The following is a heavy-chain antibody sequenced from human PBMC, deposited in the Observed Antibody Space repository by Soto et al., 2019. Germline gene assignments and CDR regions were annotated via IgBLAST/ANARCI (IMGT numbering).Heavy chain of an antibody. V-gene: IGHV3-33*01. CDR3: ARSYQLLLVGYFDY. CDR2: IWYDGSNK. J-gene: IGHJ4*02. CDR1: GFTFSSYG. D-gene: IGHD2-2*01. Sequence: PGGSLRLSCAASGFTFSSYGMHWVRQAPGKGLEWVAVIWYDGSNKYYADSVKGRFTISRDNSKNTLYLQMNSLRAEDTAVYYCARSYQLLLVGYFDYWGQGTLVTVSS.